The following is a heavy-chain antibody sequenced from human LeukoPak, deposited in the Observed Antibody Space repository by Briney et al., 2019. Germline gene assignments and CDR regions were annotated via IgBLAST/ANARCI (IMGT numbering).Heavy chain of an antibody. D-gene: IGHD3-10*01. CDR1: GYTFTSYD. V-gene: IGHV1-8*01. CDR2: MNPNSGNT. J-gene: IGHJ4*02. CDR3: ARGTLWFGGYDY. Sequence: ASVKVSCKASGYTFTSYDINWVRQATGQGLEWMGWMNPNSGNTGYAQKFQGRVTMTRNTSISTAYMELSSLRSEDTAVYYCARGTLWFGGYDYWGQGTLVTVSS.